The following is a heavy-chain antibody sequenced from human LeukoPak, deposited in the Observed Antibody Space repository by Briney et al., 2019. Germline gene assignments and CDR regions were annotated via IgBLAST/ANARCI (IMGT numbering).Heavy chain of an antibody. CDR3: TKSTFFGDLDY. D-gene: IGHD3-3*01. CDR1: GFTFSSNS. Sequence: GGSLRLSCVASGFTFSSNSMIWVRQAPGKGLEWVSAISGSGGSTYYADSVKGRFTISRDNSKNTVYVQMKSLRVEDTAVYYCTKSTFFGDLDYWGQGTLVTVSS. J-gene: IGHJ4*02. V-gene: IGHV3-23*01. CDR2: ISGSGGST.